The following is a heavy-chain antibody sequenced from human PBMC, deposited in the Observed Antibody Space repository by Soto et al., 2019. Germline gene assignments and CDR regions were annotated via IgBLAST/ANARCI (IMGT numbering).Heavy chain of an antibody. J-gene: IGHJ6*02. CDR3: APGGLSSSSFDYYYGMDV. V-gene: IGHV1-69*13. Sequence: ASVKVSCKASGGTFSSYAISWVRQAPGQGLEWMGGIIPIFGTANYAQKFQGRVTITADESTSTAYMGLSSLRSEDTAVYYCAPGGLSSSSFDYYYGMDVWGQGTTVTVSS. CDR1: GGTFSSYA. CDR2: IIPIFGTA. D-gene: IGHD6-6*01.